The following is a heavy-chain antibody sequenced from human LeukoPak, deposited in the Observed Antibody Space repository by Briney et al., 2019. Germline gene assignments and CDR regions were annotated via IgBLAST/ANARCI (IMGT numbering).Heavy chain of an antibody. CDR1: GFTFSSYG. D-gene: IGHD5-24*01. CDR3: ARGRWLQLPFDY. V-gene: IGHV3-30*02. J-gene: IGHJ4*02. CDR2: IRYDGSNK. Sequence: GGSLRLPCAASGFTFSSYGMHWVRQAPGKGLEWVAFIRYDGSNKYYADSVKGRFTISRDNSKNTLYLQMNSLRAEDTAVYYCARGRWLQLPFDYWGQGTLVTVSS.